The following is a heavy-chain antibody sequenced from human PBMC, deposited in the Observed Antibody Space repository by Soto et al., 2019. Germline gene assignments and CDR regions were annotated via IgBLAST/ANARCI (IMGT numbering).Heavy chain of an antibody. CDR3: EREGRRHSAGIDN. J-gene: IGHJ4*01. V-gene: IGHV1-69*01. D-gene: IGHD3-10*01. Sequence: QVQLVQSGAEVKKPGSSVKVSCKASGGTFSSYSINWVRQAPGQGLEWMGEIIPIFGTANYARKFQGRVTMTADECTSTASMELTWLRSEDRCVYYCEREGRRHSAGIDNCGPGAQVTVSS. CDR1: GGTFSSYS. CDR2: IIPIFGTA.